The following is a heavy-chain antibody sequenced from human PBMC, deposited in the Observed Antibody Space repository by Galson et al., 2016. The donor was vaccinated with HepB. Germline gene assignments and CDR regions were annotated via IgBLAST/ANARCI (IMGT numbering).Heavy chain of an antibody. CDR2: ISGSGVST. CDR1: GFTFSSYA. V-gene: IGHV3-23*01. CDR3: AKGMATSPVVTRSWYFDL. D-gene: IGHD4-23*01. Sequence: SLRLSCAASGFTFSSYAMSWVRQGPGKGLEWVSAISGSGVSTDYADSVKGRFTISRDNSKNTLYLQMNSLRAEDTAVYYCAKGMATSPVVTRSWYFDLWGRGTLVTVSS. J-gene: IGHJ2*01.